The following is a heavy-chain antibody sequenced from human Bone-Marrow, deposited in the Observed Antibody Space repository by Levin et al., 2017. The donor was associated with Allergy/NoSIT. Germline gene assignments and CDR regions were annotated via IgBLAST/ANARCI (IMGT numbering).Heavy chain of an antibody. CDR3: ARTGGGNYYYYYMDV. D-gene: IGHD4-23*01. CDR2: IDYSTST. V-gene: IGHV4-59*08. J-gene: IGHJ6*03. CDR1: GGYISSYY. Sequence: PSETLSLTCTLSGGYISSYYWTWIRQPPGKGLEWIGKIDYSTSTNYSPSLRSRVTISLDTSRNQFSLKLSSVTAADTAVYYCARTGGGNYYYYYMDVWGKGTTVTVSS.